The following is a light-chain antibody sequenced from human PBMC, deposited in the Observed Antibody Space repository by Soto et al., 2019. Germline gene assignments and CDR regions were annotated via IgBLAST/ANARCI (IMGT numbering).Light chain of an antibody. V-gene: IGKV3-20*01. Sequence: EIVLTQSPGTLSLSPGERATLSCRASQSVSSSSLVWYQQKHGQAPRLLIYGASDRDTGIPDRFSGSGSGTDFTLTISRVEPEDCAVYYCQQYGSSPWTFGQGTKAEIK. J-gene: IGKJ1*01. CDR2: GAS. CDR1: QSVSSSS. CDR3: QQYGSSPWT.